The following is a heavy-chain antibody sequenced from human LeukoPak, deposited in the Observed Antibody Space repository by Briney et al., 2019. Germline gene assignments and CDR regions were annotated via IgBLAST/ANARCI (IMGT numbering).Heavy chain of an antibody. CDR3: ARGEPGITMVRNQP. CDR2: IYYTGST. D-gene: IGHD3-10*01. CDR1: GGSIDSYY. J-gene: IGHJ5*02. V-gene: IGHV4-59*12. Sequence: SETLSLTCTVSGGSIDSYYWSWIRQPPGKGLEWIGYIYYTGSTEYHPSLKSRVTISLDTSKNQFSLKLSSVTAADTAVYYCARGEPGITMVRNQPWGQGTLVTVSS.